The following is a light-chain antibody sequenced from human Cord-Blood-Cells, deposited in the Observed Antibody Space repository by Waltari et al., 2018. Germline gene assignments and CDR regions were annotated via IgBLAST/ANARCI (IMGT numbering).Light chain of an antibody. Sequence: VMTQPPLSLPVPPGEPASISCRSSQSLLHSNGYNYLDWYLQKPGQSPQLLIYLGSNRASGVPDRFSGSGSGTDFTLKISRVEAEDVGVYYCMQALQTPYTFGQGTKLEIK. CDR2: LGS. CDR3: MQALQTPYT. CDR1: QSLLHSNGYNY. V-gene: IGKV2-28*01. J-gene: IGKJ2*01.